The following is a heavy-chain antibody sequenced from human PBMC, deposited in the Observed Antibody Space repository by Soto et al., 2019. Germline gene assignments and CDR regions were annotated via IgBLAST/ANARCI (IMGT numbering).Heavy chain of an antibody. CDR1: GFTFSSYA. CDR3: AKGMGMAAAAPFYYYYGMDV. Sequence: EVQLLESGGGLVQPGGSLRLSCAASGFTFSSYAMSWVRQAPGKGLEWVSAISGSGGSTYYADSVKGRFTISRDNSKNTLYLQMNSLRAEDTAVYYCAKGMGMAAAAPFYYYYGMDVWGQGTTVTVSS. V-gene: IGHV3-23*01. D-gene: IGHD6-13*01. J-gene: IGHJ6*02. CDR2: ISGSGGST.